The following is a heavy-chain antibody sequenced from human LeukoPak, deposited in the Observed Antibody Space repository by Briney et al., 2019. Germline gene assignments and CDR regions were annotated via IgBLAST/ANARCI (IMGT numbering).Heavy chain of an antibody. V-gene: IGHV4-34*01. D-gene: IGHD3-10*01. Sequence: SETLSLICTVSGYSITCGYYWSWIRQPPGQGLELIGEINHSGNTHYDPSLKSRDTISVDTSKNQFSLKVSSVTAADTAVYYCSGDYYYYMDVWGKGTTVTVSS. CDR3: SGDYYYYMDV. CDR1: GYSITCGYY. CDR2: INHSGNT. J-gene: IGHJ6*03.